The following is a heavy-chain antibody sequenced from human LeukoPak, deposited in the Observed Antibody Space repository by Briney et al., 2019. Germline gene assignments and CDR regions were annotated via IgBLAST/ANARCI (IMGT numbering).Heavy chain of an antibody. V-gene: IGHV3-53*01. CDR2: IYSGGST. CDR1: RFIFSKYA. Sequence: GGSLRLSCAASRFIFSKYAMSWVRQAPGKGLEWVSTIYSGGSTYYADSVKGRFTISRDNSQNTLYLQMNSLRAEDTAVYYCARAATLAGPFDYWGQGTLVTVSA. CDR3: ARAATLAGPFDY. D-gene: IGHD6-13*01. J-gene: IGHJ4*02.